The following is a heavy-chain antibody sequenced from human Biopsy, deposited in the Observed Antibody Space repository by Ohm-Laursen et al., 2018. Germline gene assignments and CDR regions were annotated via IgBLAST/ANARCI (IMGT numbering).Heavy chain of an antibody. CDR1: GYTFISFG. CDR2: IGGDNGDT. Sequence: ASVKVSCKASGYTFISFGITWVRQAPGQGLEWVGYIGGDNGDTKYAQKFQGRVTMTTDTSTSTAYMELRSLRSDDSAFYYCARDGKYDSRGYWGPGTLVTVSS. V-gene: IGHV1-18*01. J-gene: IGHJ4*02. D-gene: IGHD3-22*01. CDR3: ARDGKYDSRGY.